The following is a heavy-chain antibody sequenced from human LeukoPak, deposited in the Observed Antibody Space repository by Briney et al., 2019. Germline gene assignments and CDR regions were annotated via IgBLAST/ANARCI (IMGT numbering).Heavy chain of an antibody. CDR2: INPNSGGT. Sequence: ASVKVSCKASGYTFTGYYMHWVRQAPGQGLEWMGWINPNSGGTNYAQKFQGGVTMTRDTSISTAYMELSRLRSDDTAVYYCARLWFGELLSPDWYFDLWGRGTLVTVSS. D-gene: IGHD3-10*01. J-gene: IGHJ2*01. CDR1: GYTFTGYY. V-gene: IGHV1-2*02. CDR3: ARLWFGELLSPDWYFDL.